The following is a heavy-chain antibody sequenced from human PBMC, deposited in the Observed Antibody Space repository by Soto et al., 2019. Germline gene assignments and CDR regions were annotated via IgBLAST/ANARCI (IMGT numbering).Heavy chain of an antibody. Sequence: QVQLVQSGAEVKKPGASVKVSCKAPGYTFTSYAMHWVRQAPGQRLEWMGWINAGNGNTKYSQKFQGRVTITRDTSASTAYMELSSLRSEDTAVYYCAKSATVPAAIAYWGQGTLVTVSS. V-gene: IGHV1-3*01. CDR1: GYTFTSYA. J-gene: IGHJ4*02. D-gene: IGHD2-2*02. CDR3: AKSATVPAAIAY. CDR2: INAGNGNT.